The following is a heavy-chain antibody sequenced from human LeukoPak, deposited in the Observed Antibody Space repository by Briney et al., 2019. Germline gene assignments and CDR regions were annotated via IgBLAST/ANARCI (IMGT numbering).Heavy chain of an antibody. CDR2: IYTSGST. CDR1: GGSISSYY. CDR3: ARQRVNNWFDP. Sequence: PSETLSLTCTVSGGSISSYYWSWIRQPPGKGLEWIGYIYTSGSTNYNPSLKSRVTISVDTSKNQFSLKLSSMTAADTAVYYCARQRVNNWFDPWGQGTLVTVSS. D-gene: IGHD3-22*01. V-gene: IGHV4-4*09. J-gene: IGHJ5*02.